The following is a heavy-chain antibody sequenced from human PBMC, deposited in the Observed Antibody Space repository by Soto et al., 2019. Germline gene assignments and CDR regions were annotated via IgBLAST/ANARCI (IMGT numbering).Heavy chain of an antibody. Sequence: GGSLRLSCVGSGFVFKNFAINWVRQPPGKGLEWVSVIRGTGLNTYYAASVKGRFNISSDNSKNTVYLQMDSLKVEDTAVYYCAKRASPANIDNWFDPWGPGTQVTVSS. V-gene: IGHV3-23*01. CDR2: IRGTGLNT. J-gene: IGHJ5*02. CDR3: AKRASPANIDNWFDP. CDR1: GFVFKNFA.